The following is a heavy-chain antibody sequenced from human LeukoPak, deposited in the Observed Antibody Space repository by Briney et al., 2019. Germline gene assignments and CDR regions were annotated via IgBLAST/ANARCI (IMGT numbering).Heavy chain of an antibody. CDR3: AKHQGNAVAGRYSDY. V-gene: IGHV3-30-3*02. J-gene: IGHJ4*02. CDR2: VSYDGTTN. Sequence: PGRSLRLSCAASGFTFSIYTIHWVRQAPGKGLEWVAVVSYDGTTNSYADSVKGRFIVSRDNSKNMAYLQMNSLRAEDTAVYYCAKHQGNAVAGRYSDYWGQGTLVTVSP. CDR1: GFTFSIYT. D-gene: IGHD6-19*01.